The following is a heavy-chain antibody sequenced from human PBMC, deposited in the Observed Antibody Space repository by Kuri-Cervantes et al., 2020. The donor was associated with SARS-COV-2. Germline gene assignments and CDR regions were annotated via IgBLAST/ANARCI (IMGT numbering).Heavy chain of an antibody. Sequence: ASVKVSCKASGYTFTSYGTSWVRQAPGQGLEWMGWMNPNSGNTGYAQKFQGRVTMTRNTSISTAYMELSSLRSEDTAVYYCARVACSGGSCYPRYYYYGMDVWGQGTTVTVSS. V-gene: IGHV1-8*02. CDR2: MNPNSGNT. CDR3: ARVACSGGSCYPRYYYYGMDV. CDR1: GYTFTSYG. J-gene: IGHJ6*02. D-gene: IGHD2-15*01.